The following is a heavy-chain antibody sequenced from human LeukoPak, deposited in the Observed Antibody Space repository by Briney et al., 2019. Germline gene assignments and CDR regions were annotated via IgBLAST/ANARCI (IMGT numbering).Heavy chain of an antibody. V-gene: IGHV4-34*01. Sequence: SETLSLTCAVYGGSCDDYYCSWLRQPPGKGLEWIGEIHPSGIFYYNSSLLSRVTISIDTSKSQFSLRLTSVTAADTAFYYCARGRDRPKAGDQWGERRLVTVSS. CDR2: IHPSGIF. CDR1: GGSCDDYY. CDR3: ARGRDRPKAGDQ. J-gene: IGHJ4*02. D-gene: IGHD1-14*01.